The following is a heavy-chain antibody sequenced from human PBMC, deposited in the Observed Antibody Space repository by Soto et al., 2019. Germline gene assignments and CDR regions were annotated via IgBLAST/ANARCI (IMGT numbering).Heavy chain of an antibody. J-gene: IGHJ4*02. CDR2: ISYDGSNK. Sequence: PGGSLRLSCAASGFTFRSYGMHWVRQAPGKGLEWVAVISYDGSNKYYADSVKGRFTISRDNSKNTLYLQMNSLRAEDTAVYYCARHGYNYGGGYFDYWGQGTLVTVSS. CDR3: ARHGYNYGGGYFDY. V-gene: IGHV3-30*03. D-gene: IGHD5-18*01. CDR1: GFTFRSYG.